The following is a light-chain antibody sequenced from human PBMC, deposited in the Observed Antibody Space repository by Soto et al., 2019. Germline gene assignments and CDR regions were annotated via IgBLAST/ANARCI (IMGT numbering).Light chain of an antibody. V-gene: IGLV2-14*03. Sequence: QSALTQPASVSGSPGQSINISCTGTSSDVGGYNYASWYQQHPGKVPKLLIYDVSHRPSGVSERFSGSKSGNTASLTISGLQADDEADYYCCSYTSGPTLMFGGGTKVTVL. J-gene: IGLJ3*02. CDR2: DVS. CDR3: CSYTSGPTLM. CDR1: SSDVGGYNY.